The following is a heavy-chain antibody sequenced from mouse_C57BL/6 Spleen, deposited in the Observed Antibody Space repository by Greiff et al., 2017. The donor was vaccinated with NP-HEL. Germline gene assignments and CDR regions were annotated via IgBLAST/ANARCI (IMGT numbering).Heavy chain of an antibody. V-gene: IGHV1-82*01. J-gene: IGHJ3*01. D-gene: IGHD3-2*02. CDR1: GYAFSSSW. CDR3: ARGDSSGPSFAY. Sequence: VQLQQSGPELVKPGASVKISCKASGYAFSSSWMNWVKQRPGKGLEWIGRIYPGDGDTNYNGKFKGKATLTADKSSSTAYMQLSSLTSEDSAVYFCARGDSSGPSFAYWGQGTLVTVSA. CDR2: IYPGDGDT.